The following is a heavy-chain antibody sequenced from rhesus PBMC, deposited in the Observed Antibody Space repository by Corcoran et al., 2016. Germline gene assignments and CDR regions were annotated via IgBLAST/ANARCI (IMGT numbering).Heavy chain of an antibody. CDR2: INGNSGNS. J-gene: IGHJ4*01. D-gene: IGHD4-4*01. CDR1: GASISSYW. V-gene: IGHV4-80*01. CDR3: ARSGYGSGGVY. Sequence: QVQLQESGPGLVKPSETLSLTCAVSGASISSYWWSWIRQPPGKGLEWIGEINGNSGNSSHNPSVKSGVPISKDASKNQFSLKLSSVTAADTAVYYCARSGYGSGGVYWGQGVLVTVSS.